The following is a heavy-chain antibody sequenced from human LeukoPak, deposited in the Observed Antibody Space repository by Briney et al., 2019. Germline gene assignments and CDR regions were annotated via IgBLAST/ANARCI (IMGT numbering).Heavy chain of an antibody. CDR1: GFTFSSYA. V-gene: IGHV3-48*03. J-gene: IGHJ4*02. CDR2: ISSSGTTI. Sequence: PGGSLRLSCSASGFTFSSYAMHWVRQAPGKGLEWVSYISSSGTTIYYADSVKGRFTISRDNAKNSLYLQMNSLRAEDTAVYYCARVGLYFDYWGQGTLVTVSS. CDR3: ARVGLYFDY.